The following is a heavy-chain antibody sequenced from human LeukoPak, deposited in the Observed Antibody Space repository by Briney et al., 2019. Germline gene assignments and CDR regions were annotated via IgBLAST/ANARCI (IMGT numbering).Heavy chain of an antibody. Sequence: GGSLRLSCAASGFTFSSYSMNWVRQAPGKGLEWVSSISSSSSYIYYADSVKGRFTISRDNAKNSLYLQMNSLRAEDTAVYYCARGEGSSSSWYVRSRFRWFDPWGQGTLVTVSS. CDR1: GFTFSSYS. J-gene: IGHJ5*02. CDR3: ARGEGSSSSWYVRSRFRWFDP. D-gene: IGHD6-13*01. V-gene: IGHV3-21*01. CDR2: ISSSSSYI.